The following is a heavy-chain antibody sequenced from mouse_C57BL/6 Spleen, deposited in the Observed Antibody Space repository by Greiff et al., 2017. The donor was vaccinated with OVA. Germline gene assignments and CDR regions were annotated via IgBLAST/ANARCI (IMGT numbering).Heavy chain of an antibody. D-gene: IGHD3-3*01. J-gene: IGHJ2*01. CDR1: GYTFTDYE. Sequence: QVQLKQSGAELVRPGASVTLSCKASGYTFTDYEMHWVKQTPVHGLEWIGAIDPETGGTAYNQKFKGKAILTADKSSSTAYMELRSLTSEDSAVYYCTREEGRGFDYWGQGTTLTVSS. V-gene: IGHV1-15*01. CDR3: TREEGRGFDY. CDR2: IDPETGGT.